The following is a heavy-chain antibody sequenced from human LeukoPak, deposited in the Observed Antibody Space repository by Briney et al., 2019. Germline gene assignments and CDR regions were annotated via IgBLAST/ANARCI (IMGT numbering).Heavy chain of an antibody. J-gene: IGHJ6*02. Sequence: GASVKVSCKASGYTFTSYYMYWVRQAPGQGLEWMGIINPSGGSTSYAQKFQGRVTMTRDTSTSTVYMELSSLRSEDTAVYYCARNPMTTVTTNYYYGMDVWGQGTTVTVSS. V-gene: IGHV1-46*01. CDR3: ARNPMTTVTTNYYYGMDV. D-gene: IGHD4-11*01. CDR2: INPSGGST. CDR1: GYTFTSYY.